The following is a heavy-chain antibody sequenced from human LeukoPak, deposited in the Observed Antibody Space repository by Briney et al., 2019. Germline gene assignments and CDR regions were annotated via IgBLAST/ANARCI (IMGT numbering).Heavy chain of an antibody. CDR1: GFTFSSYW. J-gene: IGHJ4*02. Sequence: GGSLRLSCAASGFTFSSYWMSWVRQTPGKGLEWVSSISGSGDSTYYADSVKGRFTISRDNSKNTLYLQMNSLRAEDTAVYYCAKRYDVLTGFDYWGQGTLVTVSS. CDR2: ISGSGDST. V-gene: IGHV3-23*01. CDR3: AKRYDVLTGFDY. D-gene: IGHD3-9*01.